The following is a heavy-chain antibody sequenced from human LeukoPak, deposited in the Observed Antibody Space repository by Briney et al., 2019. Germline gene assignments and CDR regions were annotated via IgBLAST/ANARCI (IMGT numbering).Heavy chain of an antibody. CDR2: INPSGGST. Sequence: ASVKVSCKTSGYTFTGYYMHWVRQAPGQGLEWMGIINPSGGSTSYAQKFQGRVSRVTMTRDTSTSTVYMELSSLKSEDTAVYYCASQTTVKYYFDYWGQGTLVTVSS. CDR3: ASQTTVKYYFDY. V-gene: IGHV1-46*01. D-gene: IGHD4-17*01. CDR1: GYTFTGYY. J-gene: IGHJ4*02.